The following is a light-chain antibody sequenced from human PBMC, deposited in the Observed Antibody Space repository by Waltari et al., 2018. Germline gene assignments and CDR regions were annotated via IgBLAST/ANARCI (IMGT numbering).Light chain of an antibody. CDR1: QSISSW. CDR2: KAS. V-gene: IGKV1-5*03. Sequence: DIQMTQSPSTLSASVGDRVTITCRASQSISSWLAWYQQKPGKAPKLLIYKASSLESGVPSRFSGSGSGTEFNLTISSLQPDDFATYYCQQYNSVLTFGGGTKVEIK. CDR3: QQYNSVLT. J-gene: IGKJ4*01.